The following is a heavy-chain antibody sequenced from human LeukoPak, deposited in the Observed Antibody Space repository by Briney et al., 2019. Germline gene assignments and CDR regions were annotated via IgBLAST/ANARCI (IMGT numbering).Heavy chain of an antibody. CDR2: LYHSGST. Sequence: SETLSLTCSVSGYSISSGYYWGWIRQAPGKGLEWIGNLYHSGSTYYNPSLKSRVSISVDTSKNQFSLNLSSVTAADTAVYYCASLRKRGGAFDTWGQGTMVTVSS. J-gene: IGHJ3*02. CDR1: GYSISSGYY. V-gene: IGHV4-38-2*02. CDR3: ASLRKRGGAFDT.